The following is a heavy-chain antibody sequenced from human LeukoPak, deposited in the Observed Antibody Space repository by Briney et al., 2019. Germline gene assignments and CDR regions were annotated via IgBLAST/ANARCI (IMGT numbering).Heavy chain of an antibody. D-gene: IGHD2-15*01. CDR2: ISSSSSSW. CDR3: ARVFKEIVVVHTGTAYYYGMDV. V-gene: IGHV3-48*01. Sequence: GGSLRLSCAASGFTFSSYSLDWVGQAPGKGMEWVSYISSSSSSWYYVVSVKGRFTISKDNAKNSRYLQMNSLRAEDTAVYYCARVFKEIVVVHTGTAYYYGMDVWGQGTTVTVSS. CDR1: GFTFSSYS. J-gene: IGHJ6*02.